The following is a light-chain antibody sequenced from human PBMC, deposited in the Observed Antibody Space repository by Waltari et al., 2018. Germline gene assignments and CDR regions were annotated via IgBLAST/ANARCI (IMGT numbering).Light chain of an antibody. CDR1: SSDIGINI. CDR3: AAWDDSQNGVV. J-gene: IGLJ2*01. V-gene: IGLV1-44*01. CDR2: NNN. Sequence: QSVLTQPPSASGTPGQRVTISCSGSSSDIGINIVNWYQQLPGTAPKLLTYNNNQRPSGVPDRFSGSNSGTSASLASSGLQSEDEATYYCAAWDDSQNGVVFGGGTKLTV.